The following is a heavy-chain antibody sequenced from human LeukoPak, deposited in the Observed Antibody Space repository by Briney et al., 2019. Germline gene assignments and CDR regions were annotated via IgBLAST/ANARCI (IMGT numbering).Heavy chain of an antibody. CDR2: IYHSGNT. Sequence: LETLSLTCTVSGSSINSGYYWGWIRQPPGKGLEWLGSIYHSGNTYYNPSLKSRVTMSVDTSRNQFSLKLSSVTAADTAVYYCAKLDFYDFHFQHWARAPWSPSPQ. CDR1: GSSINSGYY. J-gene: IGHJ1*01. D-gene: IGHD3-3*01. V-gene: IGHV4-38-2*02. CDR3: AKLDFYDFHFQH.